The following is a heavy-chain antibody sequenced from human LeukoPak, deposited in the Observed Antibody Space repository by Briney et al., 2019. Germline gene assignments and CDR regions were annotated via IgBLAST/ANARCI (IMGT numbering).Heavy chain of an antibody. CDR3: ANQWELDY. V-gene: IGHV3-74*01. Sequence: GGSLRLSCAASGFTFSAFWMHWVRQAPGKGLVWVSHINPDGTTTTYADSVKGRFTISRDNAKNTLYLQMNSLRAEDTAVYYCANQWELDYWGQGTLVTVSS. D-gene: IGHD1-26*01. CDR1: GFTFSAFW. CDR2: INPDGTTT. J-gene: IGHJ4*02.